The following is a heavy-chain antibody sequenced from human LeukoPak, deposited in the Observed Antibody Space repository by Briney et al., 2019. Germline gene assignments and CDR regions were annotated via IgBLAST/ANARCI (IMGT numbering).Heavy chain of an antibody. V-gene: IGHV3-23*01. CDR2: ISGSGAIT. CDR3: GKDRGYDISYGMDV. D-gene: IGHD5-12*01. J-gene: IGHJ6*02. CDR1: GFTFSSYA. Sequence: PGGSLTLSCASSGFTFSSYATSWVRQATGKGLEWVSGISGSGAITYFADSVKGRFTISRDNSKNTLYLQMNSLRAEDTAVYYCGKDRGYDISYGMDVWGQGTTVTVSS.